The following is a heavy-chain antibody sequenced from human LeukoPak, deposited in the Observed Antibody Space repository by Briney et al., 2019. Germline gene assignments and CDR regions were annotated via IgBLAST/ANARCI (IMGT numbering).Heavy chain of an antibody. Sequence: GGSLRLSCAASGFTFSTYEMNWVRQAPGKGLEWVSGINWNGGSTGYADSVKGRFTISRDNAKNSLYLQMNSLRAEDTALYYCARYYSYYDILTGYLYFDYWGQGTLVTVSS. CDR3: ARYYSYYDILTGYLYFDY. CDR2: INWNGGST. CDR1: GFTFSTYE. V-gene: IGHV3-20*04. J-gene: IGHJ4*02. D-gene: IGHD3-9*01.